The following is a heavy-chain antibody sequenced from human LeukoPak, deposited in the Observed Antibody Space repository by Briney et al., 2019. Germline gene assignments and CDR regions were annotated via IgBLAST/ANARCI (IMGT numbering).Heavy chain of an antibody. Sequence: GGSLRVSCAASGFTLSDYWMNWVRQAPGKGPVWVSHISPDGRNIAYADSVKGRFTISRDRAKNTLYLQMNSLRVGDTAVYYCVRDGGGTTPYDCWGQGTLVAVSS. J-gene: IGHJ4*02. CDR3: VRDGGGTTPYDC. D-gene: IGHD1-7*01. V-gene: IGHV3-74*01. CDR2: ISPDGRNI. CDR1: GFTLSDYW.